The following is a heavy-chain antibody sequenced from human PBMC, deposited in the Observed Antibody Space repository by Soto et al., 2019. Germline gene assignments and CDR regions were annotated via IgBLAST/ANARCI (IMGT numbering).Heavy chain of an antibody. CDR2: ISAYNGNT. Sequence: GASVKVSCKASGYTFTSYGISWVRQAPGQGLEWMGWISAYNGNTNYAQKLQGRVTMTTDTSTSTAYMELRSLRSDDTAVYYCARGRRVIAAAGTGDWFDPWGQGTLVTVSS. J-gene: IGHJ5*02. D-gene: IGHD6-13*01. V-gene: IGHV1-18*01. CDR3: ARGRRVIAAAGTGDWFDP. CDR1: GYTFTSYG.